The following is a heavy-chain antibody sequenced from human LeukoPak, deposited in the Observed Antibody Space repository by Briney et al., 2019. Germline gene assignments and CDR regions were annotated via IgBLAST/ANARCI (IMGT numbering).Heavy chain of an antibody. CDR3: TREVFPVGASYFDY. CDR2: IRSKAYGGTT. D-gene: IGHD1-26*01. J-gene: IGHJ4*02. V-gene: IGHV3-49*04. Sequence: GGSLRLSCTASGFTFGDYAMSWVRQAPGKGLEWVGFIRSKAYGGTTDYAASVKGRFTISRDDSKCIAYLQMNSLKTEDTAVYYCTREVFPVGASYFDYWGQGTLVTVSS. CDR1: GFTFGDYA.